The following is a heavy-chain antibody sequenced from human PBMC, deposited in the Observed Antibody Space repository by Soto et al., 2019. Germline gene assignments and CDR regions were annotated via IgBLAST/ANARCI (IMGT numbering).Heavy chain of an antibody. CDR1: GFILSSYG. J-gene: IGHJ5*02. CDR3: AKSIAVAPGWLDP. V-gene: IGHV3-33*06. D-gene: IGHD6-19*01. Sequence: GSLRLSCAASGFILSSYGMHWVRQAPGKGLEWVAGIWYDGSNTFYSDAVKGRFSISRDNSKNTVDLQMNSLRAEDTAVYYWAKSIAVAPGWLDPWGQGIQVTVSS. CDR2: IWYDGSNT.